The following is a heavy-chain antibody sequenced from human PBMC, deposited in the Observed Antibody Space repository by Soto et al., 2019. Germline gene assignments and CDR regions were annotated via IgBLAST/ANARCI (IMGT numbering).Heavy chain of an antibody. J-gene: IGHJ4*02. D-gene: IGHD1-26*01. CDR3: AREGPPPSGSYGGGY. CDR2: IIPIFGTA. CDR1: GGTFSSYA. Sequence: QVQLVQSGAEVKKPGSSVKVSCKASGGTFSSYAISWVRQAPGQGLEWMGGIIPIFGTANYAQKFQGRVTITADESTSTAYMGLSSLKSEDTAVFYCAREGPPPSGSYGGGYWGQGTLVTVSS. V-gene: IGHV1-69*01.